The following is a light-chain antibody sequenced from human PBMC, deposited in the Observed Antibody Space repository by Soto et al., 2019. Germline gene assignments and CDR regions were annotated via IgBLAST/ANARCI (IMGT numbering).Light chain of an antibody. CDR2: GAS. J-gene: IGKJ1*01. Sequence: EIVLTQSPSTLSLSPGERATLLCRASQSVSSSYLAWYVQKPGQAPRLLIYGASSRATGIPERFSGSGSGTDFTLTISRLEPEDFAVYYCQQYGISPVPFGQGTKVDSK. V-gene: IGKV3-20*01. CDR3: QQYGISPVP. CDR1: QSVSSSY.